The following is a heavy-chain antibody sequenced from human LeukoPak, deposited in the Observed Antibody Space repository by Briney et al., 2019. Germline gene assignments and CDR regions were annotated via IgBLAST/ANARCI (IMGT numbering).Heavy chain of an antibody. CDR1: GGSISSSS. J-gene: IGHJ4*02. CDR3: AREGGSSPPDY. Sequence: ETLSLTCTVSGGSISSSSYYWGWIRQPPGKGLEWVSSISSSSSYIYYADSVKGRFTISRDNAKNSLYLQMNSLRAEDTAVYYCAREGGSSPPDYWGQGTLVTVSS. CDR2: ISSSSSYI. D-gene: IGHD1-26*01. V-gene: IGHV3-21*01.